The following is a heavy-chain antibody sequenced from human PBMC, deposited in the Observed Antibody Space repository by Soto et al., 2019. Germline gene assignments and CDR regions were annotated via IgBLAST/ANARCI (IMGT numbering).Heavy chain of an antibody. CDR1: GFTFSNAW. Sequence: EVQLVESGGGLVKPGGSLRLSCAASGFTFSNAWMSWVRQAPGKGLEWVGRIKRNADGGTADYAAPVKGRFTISRDDSKNTLYLQMNRLKTADTAVYYCTTAATTVTTIDYWGQGTLVTVSS. J-gene: IGHJ4*02. D-gene: IGHD4-17*01. V-gene: IGHV3-15*01. CDR2: IKRNADGGTA. CDR3: TTAATTVTTIDY.